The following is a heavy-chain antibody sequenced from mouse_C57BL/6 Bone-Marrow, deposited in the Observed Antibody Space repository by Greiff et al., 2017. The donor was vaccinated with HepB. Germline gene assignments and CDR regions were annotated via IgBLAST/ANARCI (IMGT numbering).Heavy chain of an antibody. Sequence: VQLQQSGPELVKPGASVKISCKASGYAFSSSWMYWVKQRPGKGLEWIGRIYPGDGDTNYNGKFKGKATLTTDKSSSTAYMQLSSLTSEDSAVYFCPITTVVATDYYAMDYWGQGTSVTVSS. CDR3: PITTVVATDYYAMDY. V-gene: IGHV1-82*01. D-gene: IGHD1-1*01. CDR1: GYAFSSSW. CDR2: IYPGDGDT. J-gene: IGHJ4*01.